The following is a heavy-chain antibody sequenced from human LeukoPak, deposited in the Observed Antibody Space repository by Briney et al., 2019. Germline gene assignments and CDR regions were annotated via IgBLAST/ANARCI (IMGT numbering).Heavy chain of an antibody. Sequence: RGSLRLSCSASGFTLSSYAMHWVSQAPGKGLEYVSAIRSNGGSTYYADSVKGRVNISGENTKNTLYRQMRSRRAEDAAEYYWVKVTDDYGDYELDYWGQGTLVTVSS. CDR2: IRSNGGST. V-gene: IGHV3-64D*06. CDR3: VKVTDDYGDYELDY. D-gene: IGHD4-17*01. J-gene: IGHJ4*02. CDR1: GFTLSSYA.